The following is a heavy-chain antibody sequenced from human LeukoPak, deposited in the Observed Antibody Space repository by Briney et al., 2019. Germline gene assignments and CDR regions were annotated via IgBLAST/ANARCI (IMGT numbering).Heavy chain of an antibody. CDR3: ASGGYGDYYFDY. CDR1: GGSISSGGYY. V-gene: IGHV4-30-2*01. J-gene: IGHJ4*02. Sequence: SQTLSLACTVSGGSISSGGYYWSWIRQPPGKGLEWIGYIYHSGSTYYNPSLKSRVTISVDRSKNQFSLKLSSVTAADTAVYYCASGGYGDYYFDYWGQGTLVTVSS. D-gene: IGHD4-17*01. CDR2: IYHSGST.